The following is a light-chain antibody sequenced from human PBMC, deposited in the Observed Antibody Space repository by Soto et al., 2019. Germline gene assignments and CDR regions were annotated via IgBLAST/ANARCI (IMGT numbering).Light chain of an antibody. CDR2: RNN. J-gene: IGLJ2*01. Sequence: QAVVTQPPSASGTPGQRVTISCSGSSSNIGSNYVYWYQQLPGTAPKLLIYRNNQRPSGVPVRFSGSKSGTSASLAISGLRSEDEADYYCAACDDSLSGRGVFGGGTKLTVL. CDR3: AACDDSLSGRGV. V-gene: IGLV1-47*01. CDR1: SSNIGSNY.